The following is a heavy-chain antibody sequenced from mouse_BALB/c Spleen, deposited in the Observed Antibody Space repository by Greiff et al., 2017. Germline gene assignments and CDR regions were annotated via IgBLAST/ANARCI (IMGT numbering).Heavy chain of an antibody. CDR2: IDPSDSYT. J-gene: IGHJ2*01. V-gene: IGHV1S127*01. Sequence: VQLQQPGAELVKPGASVKMSCKASGYTFTSYWMHWVKQRPGQGLEWIGVIDPSDSYTSYNQKFKGKATLTVDTSSSTAYMQLSSLTSEDSAVYYCTRSMGYHVYFDYWGQGTTLTVSS. D-gene: IGHD2-2*01. CDR3: TRSMGYHVYFDY. CDR1: GYTFTSYW.